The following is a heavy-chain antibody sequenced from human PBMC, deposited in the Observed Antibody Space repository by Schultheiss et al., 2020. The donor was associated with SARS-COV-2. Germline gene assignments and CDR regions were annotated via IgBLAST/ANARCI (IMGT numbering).Heavy chain of an antibody. CDR3: AREIDAIDSSGHWFDP. Sequence: GGSLRLSCAASGFTFSSYEMNWVRQAPGKGLEWVAVISYDGSNKYYADSVKGRFTISRDNSKNSLYLQMNSLRAEDTAVYYCAREIDAIDSSGHWFDPWGQGTLVTVSS. CDR2: ISYDGSNK. CDR1: GFTFSSYE. D-gene: IGHD3-22*01. V-gene: IGHV3-30*03. J-gene: IGHJ5*02.